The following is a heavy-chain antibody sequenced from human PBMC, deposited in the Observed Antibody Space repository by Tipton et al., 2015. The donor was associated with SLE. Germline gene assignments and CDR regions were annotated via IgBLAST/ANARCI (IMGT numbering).Heavy chain of an antibody. Sequence: SLRLSCAAAGFIFSSYGMPWVRQAPGKGLEWVAVIWYDGGNKYYVDSVKDRFTISRDNSKSTVYLQMNSLRAEDTAVYYCARMNFYDSSGSLDCWGQGTLVTVSS. CDR1: GFIFSSYG. V-gene: IGHV3-33*01. CDR2: IWYDGGNK. CDR3: ARMNFYDSSGSLDC. J-gene: IGHJ4*02. D-gene: IGHD3-22*01.